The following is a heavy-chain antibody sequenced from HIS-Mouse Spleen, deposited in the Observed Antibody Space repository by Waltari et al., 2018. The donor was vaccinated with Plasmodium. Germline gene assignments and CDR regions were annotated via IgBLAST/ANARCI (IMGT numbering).Heavy chain of an antibody. V-gene: IGHV4-31*03. CDR1: GGSISSGGYY. D-gene: IGHD6-13*01. Sequence: QVQLQESGTGMVKPSQTLSPTCTVSGGSISSGGYYWSWIRQHPGKGLEWIGYIYYSGSTYYNPSLKSRVTISVDTSKNQFSLKLSSVTAADTAVYYCARSIAATVTFYFDYWGQGTLVTVSS. CDR2: IYYSGST. J-gene: IGHJ4*02. CDR3: ARSIAATVTFYFDY.